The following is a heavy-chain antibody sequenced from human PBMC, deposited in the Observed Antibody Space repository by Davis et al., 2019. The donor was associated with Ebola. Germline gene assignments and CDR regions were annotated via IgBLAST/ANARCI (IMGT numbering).Heavy chain of an antibody. V-gene: IGHV1-18*01. CDR2: ISAYNGNT. J-gene: IGHJ6*02. CDR1: GYTFTSYV. D-gene: IGHD2-8*01. CDR3: ARGPIVLMVYASLVGYYGMDV. Sequence: ASVKVSCKASGYTFTSYVISWVRQAPGQGLEWMGWISAYNGNTNYAQKLQGRVTMTTETSTSTAYMELRSLRSDDTAVYYCARGPIVLMVYASLVGYYGMDVWGQGTTVTVSS.